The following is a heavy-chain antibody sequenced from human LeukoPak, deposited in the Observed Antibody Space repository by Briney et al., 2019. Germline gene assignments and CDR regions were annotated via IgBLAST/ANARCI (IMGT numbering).Heavy chain of an antibody. CDR1: GFTFSSYS. J-gene: IGHJ4*02. V-gene: IGHV3-21*01. CDR2: ISSSSSYI. Sequence: PGGSLRLSCAASGFTFSSYSMNWVRQAPGKGLEWVSSISSSSSYIYYADSVKGRFTIPRDNAKNSLYLQMNSLRAEDTAVYYCARSSGWYGDYWGQGTLVTVSS. CDR3: ARSSGWYGDY. D-gene: IGHD6-19*01.